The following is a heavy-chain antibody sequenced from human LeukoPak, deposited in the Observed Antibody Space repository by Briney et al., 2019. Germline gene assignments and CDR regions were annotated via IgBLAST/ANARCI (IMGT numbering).Heavy chain of an antibody. CDR2: IYYTGST. D-gene: IGHD2-8*02. V-gene: IGHV4-39*07. Sequence: PSETLSLTCTVSGGSISGSGYYWVWIRQPPGKGLEWIATIYYTGSTYYNPSLKSRVTISADTSKDQFSLKLTSVTAADTAVYYCARGYWFYFDYWGQGTLVSVSS. J-gene: IGHJ4*02. CDR3: ARGYWFYFDY. CDR1: GGSISGSGYY.